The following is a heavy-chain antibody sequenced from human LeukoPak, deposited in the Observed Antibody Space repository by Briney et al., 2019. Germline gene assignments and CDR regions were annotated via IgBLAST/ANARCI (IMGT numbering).Heavy chain of an antibody. V-gene: IGHV3-23*01. CDR2: ISGSGDSS. J-gene: IGHJ4*02. CDR3: ANRRWLVSSFDY. Sequence: GGSLRLSCAASGFTFSSYDMSWVRQAPGKGLEWVSAISGSGDSSYYADSVKGRFTISRDNSKNTLYLQMNSLRAEDTAVYYCANRRWLVSSFDYWGQGTLVTVSS. CDR1: GFTFSSYD. D-gene: IGHD6-19*01.